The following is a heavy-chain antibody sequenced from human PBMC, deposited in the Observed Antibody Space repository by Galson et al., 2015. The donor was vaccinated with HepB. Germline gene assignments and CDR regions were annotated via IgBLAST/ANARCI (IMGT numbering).Heavy chain of an antibody. CDR3: ARLLRAAGIGSRFDP. CDR2: IIPILGIT. V-gene: IGHV1-69*02. CDR1: GGTFSSYT. Sequence: SVKVSCKASGGTFSSYTISWVRQAPGQGLEWMGRIIPILGITNYAQKFQGRVTITADKSTSTAYMEMSSLRSEDTAVYYCARLLRAAGIGSRFDPWGQGTMVTVSS. D-gene: IGHD6-13*01. J-gene: IGHJ5*02.